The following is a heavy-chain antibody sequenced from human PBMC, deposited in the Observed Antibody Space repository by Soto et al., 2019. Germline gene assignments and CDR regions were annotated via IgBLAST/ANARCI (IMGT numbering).Heavy chain of an antibody. J-gene: IGHJ5*02. D-gene: IGHD3-3*01. V-gene: IGHV4-59*01. CDR3: ARGVAWYDFWSGANWFDP. Sequence: SETLSLTCPVSGGSIDSYYLSWIRQPPGKGLEWIGYIYYSGSTNYNPSLKSRVTISVDTSKNQFSLKLNSVTAADTAVYYCARGVAWYDFWSGANWFDPWGQGTLVTVSS. CDR1: GGSIDSYY. CDR2: IYYSGST.